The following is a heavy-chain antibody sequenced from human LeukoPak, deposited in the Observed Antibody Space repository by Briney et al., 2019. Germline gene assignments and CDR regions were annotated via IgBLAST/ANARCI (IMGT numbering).Heavy chain of an antibody. J-gene: IGHJ4*02. CDR2: IHWSVDTT. V-gene: IGHV3-20*04. Sequence: GGSLSLSCAASGFNLHDHAMIWFRQAPGKGPEWVSTIHWSVDTTTYADSVKGRFTISRDNAKSSLYLQMSSLRAEDTAFYYCARDRVAMASKAYFDYWGQGTLVTVSS. D-gene: IGHD6-19*01. CDR3: ARDRVAMASKAYFDY. CDR1: GFNLHDHA.